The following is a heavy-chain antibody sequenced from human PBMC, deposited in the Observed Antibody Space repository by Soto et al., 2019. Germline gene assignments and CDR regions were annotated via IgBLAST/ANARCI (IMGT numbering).Heavy chain of an antibody. D-gene: IGHD6-19*01. V-gene: IGHV5-51*03. CDR3: ARRDRVAMAGYDGFNI. Sequence: GESLKISFKGSGSSFTNYWDGWVRQMAGKGLEWMGVIHPADSDTRYSPSFQGQVTCSADKSITTAYLQWTSLKASDTAMYYCARRDRVAMAGYDGFNIWGQGTTVTVSS. J-gene: IGHJ3*02. CDR1: GSSFTNYW. CDR2: IHPADSDT.